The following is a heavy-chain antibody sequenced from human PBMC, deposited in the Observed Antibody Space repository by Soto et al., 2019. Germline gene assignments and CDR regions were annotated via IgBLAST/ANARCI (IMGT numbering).Heavy chain of an antibody. D-gene: IGHD2-8*01. CDR3: ERDDRCPPAFDI. CDR2: INGDGSDT. V-gene: IGHV3-74*01. J-gene: IGHJ3*02. CDR1: GFTFSSYW. Sequence: EVQLVESGGNLVQPGGSLRLSCGASGFTFSSYWMHWVRQAPGKGLVWVSCINGDGSDTRYADSVKGRFTIARDNAKNTLYLQMSSLRDEDTALYYCERDDRCPPAFDIWGQGTMVTVSS.